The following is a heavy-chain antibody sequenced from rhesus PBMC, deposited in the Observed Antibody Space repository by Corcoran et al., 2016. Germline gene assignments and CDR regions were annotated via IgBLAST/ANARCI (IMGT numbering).Heavy chain of an antibody. CDR3: ARDEYGDYGVGRRFDI. CDR2: VDGKTATT. CDR1: GGSLSGSYS. D-gene: IGHD4-23*01. V-gene: IGHV4-73*01. J-gene: IGHJ5-1*01. Sequence: QVQLLQWGEGLVKPSETLSLSCVVSGGSLSGSYSSPWVRHGPGTGLEGIGWVDGKTATTHYHPSLNTRVTISKDTSKSQFSLRLSSVTAADTAVYYCARDEYGDYGVGRRFDIWGPGVLVTVSS.